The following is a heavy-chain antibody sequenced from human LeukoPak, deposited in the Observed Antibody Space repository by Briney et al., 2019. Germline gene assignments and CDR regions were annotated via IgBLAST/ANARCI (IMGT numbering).Heavy chain of an antibody. CDR2: IYYSGST. CDR1: GSSISTYY. CDR3: AKGGLQGSYYYYYMDV. Sequence: PSETLSLTCTVSGSSISTYYWSWIRQPPGKGLEWIGYIYYSGSTNYNPSLKSRVTISVDTSKNQFSLKLSSVTAADMAVYYCAKGGLQGSYYYYYMDVWGKGTTVTISS. V-gene: IGHV4-59*01. D-gene: IGHD4-11*01. J-gene: IGHJ6*03.